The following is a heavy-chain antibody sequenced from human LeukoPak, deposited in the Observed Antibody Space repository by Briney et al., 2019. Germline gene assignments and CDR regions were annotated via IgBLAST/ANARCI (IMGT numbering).Heavy chain of an antibody. V-gene: IGHV4-39*01. CDR1: GASISSSSHY. Sequence: PSETLSLTCTVSGASISSSSHYWGWIRQPPGKGLEWIGSIYYSGSTYYNPSLKSRVTISVDTSKNQFSLKLSSVTVADTATYYCAIRLVVTATREYFQHWGQGTLVTVSS. CDR3: AIRLVVTATREYFQH. D-gene: IGHD2-21*02. CDR2: IYYSGST. J-gene: IGHJ1*01.